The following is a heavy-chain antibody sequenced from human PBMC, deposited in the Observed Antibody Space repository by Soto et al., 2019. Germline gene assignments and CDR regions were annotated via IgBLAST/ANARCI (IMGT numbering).Heavy chain of an antibody. CDR1: GYSFSSHA. CDR2: IIPVFGTP. V-gene: IGHV1-69*06. CDR3: ARGWALSTSWYWGAALDS. J-gene: IGHJ4*02. D-gene: IGHD2-8*02. Sequence: QVQLEQSGSEVKKSGSSVKVSCKASGYSFSSHAITWVRQAPGQGLEWMGGIIPVFGTPSYAQKFQGRVTISADKSKNTSCLELGSLRSADTAVSYCARGWALSTSWYWGAALDSRGKATQVTVSA.